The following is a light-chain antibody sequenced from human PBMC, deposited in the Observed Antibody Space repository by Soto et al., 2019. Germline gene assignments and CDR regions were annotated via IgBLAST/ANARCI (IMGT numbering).Light chain of an antibody. V-gene: IGKV1-9*01. CDR2: GAS. J-gene: IGKJ1*01. Sequence: IQLTQSPSSLSASVGDRVTITCRASQGISSNLAWYQQKPGRAPKLLIFGASTLQSGVPSRFSGSGSGTYFTLTISSLPPEDFATYFCQQLNSYPPWTFGQGTKVEIK. CDR1: QGISSN. CDR3: QQLNSYPPWT.